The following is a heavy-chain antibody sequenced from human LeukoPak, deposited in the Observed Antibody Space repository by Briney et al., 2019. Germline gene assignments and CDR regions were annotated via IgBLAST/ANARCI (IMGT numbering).Heavy chain of an antibody. CDR3: AREAQGYGGNSEAFDI. J-gene: IGHJ3*02. CDR1: GFTFSSYA. CDR2: ISGSGGST. V-gene: IGHV3-23*01. D-gene: IGHD4-23*01. Sequence: GGSLRLSCAASGFTFSSYAMSWVRQAPGKGLEWVSAISGSGGSTYYADSVKGRFTISRDNAKNTLYLQMNSLRAEDTAVYYCAREAQGYGGNSEAFDIWGQGTMVTVPS.